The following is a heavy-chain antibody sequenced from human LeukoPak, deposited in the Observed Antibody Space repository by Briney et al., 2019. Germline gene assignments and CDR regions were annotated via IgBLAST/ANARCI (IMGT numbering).Heavy chain of an antibody. Sequence: GGSLRLSCAASGFTFSHYAMNWVRQAPGKGLEWVSSISSSSSYIYYADSVKGRFTISRDNAKNSLYLQMNSLRAEDTAVYYCARDRNSGYDSSFDYWGQGTLVTVSS. CDR3: ARDRNSGYDSSFDY. CDR2: ISSSSSYI. V-gene: IGHV3-21*01. J-gene: IGHJ4*02. D-gene: IGHD5-12*01. CDR1: GFTFSHYA.